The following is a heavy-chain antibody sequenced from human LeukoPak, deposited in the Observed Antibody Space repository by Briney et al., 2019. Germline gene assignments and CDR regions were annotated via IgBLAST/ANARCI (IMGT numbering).Heavy chain of an antibody. CDR1: GYTFTGYY. J-gene: IGHJ6*03. V-gene: IGHV1-8*02. Sequence: ASVKVSCKASGYTFTGYYMHWVRQAPGQGLEWMGWMNPNSGNTGYAQKFQGRVTMTRNTSISTAYMELSSLRSEDTAVYYCARRRGYYYYYMDVWGKGTTVTISS. CDR2: MNPNSGNT. CDR3: ARRRGYYYYYMDV.